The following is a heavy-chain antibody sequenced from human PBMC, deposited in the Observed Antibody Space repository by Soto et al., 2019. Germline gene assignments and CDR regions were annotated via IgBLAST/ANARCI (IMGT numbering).Heavy chain of an antibody. CDR1: GGTFSSYA. Sequence: ASVKVSCKASGGTFSSYAISWVRQAPGQGLEWMGGIIPIFGTANYAQKFQGRVTITADESTSTAYMELSSLRSEDTAVYYCASWDLAAVTTYYEYYFQYWGQGTRVNVSS. D-gene: IGHD3-3*01. J-gene: IGHJ4*02. CDR3: ASWDLAAVTTYYEYYFQY. V-gene: IGHV1-69*13. CDR2: IIPIFGTA.